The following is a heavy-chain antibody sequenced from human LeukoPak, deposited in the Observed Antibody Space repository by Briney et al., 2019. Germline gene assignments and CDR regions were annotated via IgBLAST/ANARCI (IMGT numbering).Heavy chain of an antibody. CDR3: ARVVTALIDVSGWFDP. D-gene: IGHD2-21*02. CDR1: GFTFSSYA. CDR2: ISGSGGST. J-gene: IGHJ5*02. Sequence: PGGSLRLSCAASGFTFSSYAMSWVRQAPGKGLEWVSAISGSGGSTYYADSVKGRFTISRDNSKNTLYLQMNSLRAEDTAVYYCARVVTALIDVSGWFDPWGQGTLVTVSS. V-gene: IGHV3-23*01.